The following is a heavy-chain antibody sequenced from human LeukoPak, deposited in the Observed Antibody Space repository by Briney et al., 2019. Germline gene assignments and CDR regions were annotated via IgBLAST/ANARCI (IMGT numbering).Heavy chain of an antibody. J-gene: IGHJ6*02. V-gene: IGHV3-30*04. D-gene: IGHD3-10*01. Sequence: GGSLRLSCAASAFTFRPYAMIWVRQAPGKGLEWVAVISYDGSNKYSADSVKGRFTISRDNSKNTLYLQMDSLRAEDTAVYYCAGPVRVWGYNHMDVWGQGTTVTVSS. CDR3: AGPVRVWGYNHMDV. CDR1: AFTFRPYA. CDR2: ISYDGSNK.